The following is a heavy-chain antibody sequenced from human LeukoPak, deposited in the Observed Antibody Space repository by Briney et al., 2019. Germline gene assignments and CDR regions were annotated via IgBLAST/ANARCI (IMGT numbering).Heavy chain of an antibody. V-gene: IGHV3-66*01. Sequence: PGGSLRLSCAASGLTFTSNYMSWVRQAPGKGLEWVSIIYSGGSTSYSDSAKGRFTISRDSSKNTVYLQMNSQRAEDTAVYYCTRDLSAGMAAAGIVDYWGQGALVTVSS. D-gene: IGHD6-13*01. CDR1: GLTFTSNY. CDR3: TRDLSAGMAAAGIVDY. CDR2: IYSGGST. J-gene: IGHJ4*02.